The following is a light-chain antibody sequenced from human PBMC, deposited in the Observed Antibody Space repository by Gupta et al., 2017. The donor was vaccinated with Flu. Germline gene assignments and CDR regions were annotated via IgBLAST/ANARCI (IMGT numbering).Light chain of an antibody. CDR1: QSVSSSY. CDR2: APS. Sequence: EIGLTHPPGTLSLSPGERAPLSCRASQSVSSSYLNWYQQKPGQAPRLLIYAPSNRATGIAHRFSSSRSGTDFTLTISRLEPGDVAVYYCQQYVSSPEYTFGQGTKLEIE. V-gene: IGKV3-20*01. CDR3: QQYVSSPEYT. J-gene: IGKJ2*01.